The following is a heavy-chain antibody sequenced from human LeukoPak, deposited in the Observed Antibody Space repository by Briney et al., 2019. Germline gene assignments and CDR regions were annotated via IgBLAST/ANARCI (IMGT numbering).Heavy chain of an antibody. CDR1: GGSISSYY. D-gene: IGHD3-22*01. V-gene: IGHV4-4*07. Sequence: PSETLSLTCTVSGGSISSYYWSWIRQPAGKGLEWIGRIYISGSTNYNPSLKCRVTMSVDTSKNQFSLKLSSVTAADTAVYYCASYDSSGYNWFDPWGQGTLVTVSS. J-gene: IGHJ5*02. CDR2: IYISGST. CDR3: ASYDSSGYNWFDP.